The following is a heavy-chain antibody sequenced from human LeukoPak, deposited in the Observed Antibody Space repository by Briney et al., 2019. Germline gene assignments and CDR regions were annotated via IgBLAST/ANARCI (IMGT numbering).Heavy chain of an antibody. Sequence: SETLSLTCTVSGGSISSYYWSWIRQPPGKGLEWIGYIDYSGSTNYNPSLKSRVTISVDTSKNQFSLKLSSVTAADTAVYYCARDLASSGWYETNWFDPWGQGTLVTVSS. CDR3: ARDLASSGWYETNWFDP. CDR2: IDYSGST. V-gene: IGHV4-59*12. CDR1: GGSISSYY. D-gene: IGHD6-19*01. J-gene: IGHJ5*02.